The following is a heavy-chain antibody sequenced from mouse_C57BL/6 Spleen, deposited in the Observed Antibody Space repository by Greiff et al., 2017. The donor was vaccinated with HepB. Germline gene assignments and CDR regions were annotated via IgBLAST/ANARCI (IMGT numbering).Heavy chain of an antibody. CDR1: GLSLTSYA. CDR2: IWTGGGT. Sequence: VQRVESGPGLVAPSQSLYITCTVSGLSLTSYAISWVRQPPGKGLEWLGVIWTGGGTNYNSALKSRLSISKDNSKSQVFLKMNSLQTDDTARYYCARERSTTVVATGYFDVWGTGTTVTVSS. J-gene: IGHJ1*03. V-gene: IGHV2-9-1*01. CDR3: ARERSTTVVATGYFDV. D-gene: IGHD1-1*01.